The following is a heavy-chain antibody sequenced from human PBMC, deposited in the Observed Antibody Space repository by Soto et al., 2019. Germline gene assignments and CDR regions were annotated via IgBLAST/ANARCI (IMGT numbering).Heavy chain of an antibody. CDR1: GGTFSSYA. J-gene: IGHJ6*02. CDR3: ARGEVGLGRGSAEYYGMDV. Sequence: QVQLVQSGAEVKKPGSSVKVSCKASGGTFSSYAISWVRQAPGQGLEWMGGIIPIFGTANYAQKFQGRVTITADESTSTAYMELSSLRSEDTAVYYCARGEVGLGRGSAEYYGMDVWGQGTTVTVSS. CDR2: IIPIFGTA. V-gene: IGHV1-69*12. D-gene: IGHD1-26*01.